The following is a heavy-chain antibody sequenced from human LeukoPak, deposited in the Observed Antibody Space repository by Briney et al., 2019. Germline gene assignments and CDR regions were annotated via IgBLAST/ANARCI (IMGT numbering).Heavy chain of an antibody. V-gene: IGHV3-48*01. CDR3: ARRSDIVATRYFDY. CDR2: ISSSSSTI. J-gene: IGHJ4*02. CDR1: GFTFSSYS. D-gene: IGHD5-12*01. Sequence: GGSLRLSCAASGFTFSSYSMNWVRQAPGKGLEWVSYISSSSSTIYYADSVKGRFTISRDNAKNSLYLQMNSLRAEDTAVYYCARRSDIVATRYFDYWGQGTLVTVSS.